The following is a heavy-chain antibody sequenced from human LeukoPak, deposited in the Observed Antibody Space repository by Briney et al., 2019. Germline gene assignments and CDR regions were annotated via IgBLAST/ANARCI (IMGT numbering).Heavy chain of an antibody. CDR3: ARDPTAVDTGY. CDR2: IYSGGST. V-gene: IGHV3-53*01. D-gene: IGHD5-18*01. J-gene: IGHJ4*02. CDR1: GFTVSSNY. Sequence: GGSLRLSCAASGFTVSSNYMSWVRQAPGKGLEWVSVIYSGGSTYYADSVKGRFTISRDNSKNTQYLQMNSLRAEDTAVYYCARDPTAVDTGYWGQGTLVTVSS.